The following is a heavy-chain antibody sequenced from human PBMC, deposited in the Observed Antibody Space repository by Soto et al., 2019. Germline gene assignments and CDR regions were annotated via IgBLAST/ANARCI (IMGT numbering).Heavy chain of an antibody. V-gene: IGHV1-18*01. Sequence: QVQLVQSGAEVRKPGASVKVSCKASGYTFTSYAISWVRQAPGQGLEWMGWISAYNGNTNYARKLQGRDTTATDTSTGTAYMELRSLRADDTAVYYCARDLAAGTCDYWGQGTLVTVSS. CDR2: ISAYNGNT. CDR3: ARDLAAGTCDY. CDR1: GYTFTSYA. J-gene: IGHJ4*02. D-gene: IGHD6-13*01.